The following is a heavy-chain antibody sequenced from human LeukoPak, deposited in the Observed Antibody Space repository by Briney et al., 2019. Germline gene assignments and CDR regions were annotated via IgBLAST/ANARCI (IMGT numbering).Heavy chain of an antibody. D-gene: IGHD6-25*01. CDR1: GFTFSGYW. Sequence: PGGSLRLSCAASGFTFSGYWMHWVRQAPGKGLVWVSRINSDGSSTTYADSVKGRFTISRDNAKNTLYLQMNSLTAEDTAVYYCARGSAATAYFDYWGQGTLVTVSS. CDR2: INSDGSST. CDR3: ARGSAATAYFDY. J-gene: IGHJ4*02. V-gene: IGHV3-74*01.